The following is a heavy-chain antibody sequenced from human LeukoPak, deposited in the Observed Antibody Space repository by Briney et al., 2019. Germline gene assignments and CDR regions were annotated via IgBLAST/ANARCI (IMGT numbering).Heavy chain of an antibody. CDR3: ARGITMVRGVMAPFDP. V-gene: IGHV3-48*01. Sequence: PGGSLRLSCTASGFSFSGYCMNWVRQAPGKGLEWVSYICTGSSIYYSGSVKGRFIASRDNARNSLFLQMNSLTAEDTAVYYCARGITMVRGVMAPFDPWGQGTLVTVSS. CDR1: GFSFSGYC. J-gene: IGHJ5*02. D-gene: IGHD3-10*01. CDR2: ICTGSSI.